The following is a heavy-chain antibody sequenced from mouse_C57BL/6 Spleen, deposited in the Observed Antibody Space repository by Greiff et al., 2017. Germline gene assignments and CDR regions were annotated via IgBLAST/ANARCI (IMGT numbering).Heavy chain of an antibody. CDR3: AREGDMITTEYYFDY. CDR2: INPSNGGT. Sequence: QVHVKQPGTELVKPGASVKLSCKASGYTFTSYWMHWVKQRPGQGLEWIGNINPSNGGTNYNEKFKSKATLTVDKSSSTAYMQLSSLTSEDSAVYYCAREGDMITTEYYFDYWGQGTTLTVSS. J-gene: IGHJ2*01. V-gene: IGHV1-53*01. D-gene: IGHD2-4*01. CDR1: GYTFTSYW.